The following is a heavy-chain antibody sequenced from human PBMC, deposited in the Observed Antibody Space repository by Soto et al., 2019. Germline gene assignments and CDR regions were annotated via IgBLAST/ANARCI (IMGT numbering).Heavy chain of an antibody. V-gene: IGHV3-23*01. CDR1: VFTFSNYA. J-gene: IGHJ4*02. D-gene: IGHD3-16*01. CDR2: ISGGGGRT. Sequence: GSLRLACAASVFTFSNYAMSWVRRGPGKGLGCVSVISGGGGRTYHADSVKGRFTISRDNAKNTRYLQMNSLRAEDTAVYYGAKDLGGSSPVGFDYWGQGTLVTVSS. CDR3: AKDLGGSSPVGFDY.